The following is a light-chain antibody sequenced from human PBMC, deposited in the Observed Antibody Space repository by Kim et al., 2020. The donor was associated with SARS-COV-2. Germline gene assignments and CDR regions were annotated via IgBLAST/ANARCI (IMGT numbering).Light chain of an antibody. V-gene: IGKV3-20*01. J-gene: IGKJ2*01. CDR1: QSVSNTY. Sequence: LSPGETATLSCRASQSVSNTYLAWYQQKPGQAPRLLIYGASSRTTGSSDRFSGSGSGTDFTLTITRLEPEDFAVYYCQQYDSSPYTFGQGTKLEI. CDR2: GAS. CDR3: QQYDSSPYT.